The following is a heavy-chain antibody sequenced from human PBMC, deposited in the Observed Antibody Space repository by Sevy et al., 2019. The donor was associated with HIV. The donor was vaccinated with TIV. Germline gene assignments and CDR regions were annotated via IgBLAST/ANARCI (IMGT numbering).Heavy chain of an antibody. CDR2: IKQDGSEK. J-gene: IGHJ6*02. CDR1: GFTFSSYW. D-gene: IGHD2-2*02. CDR3: ARDARRYCSSTSCYRAYGMDV. Sequence: GGSLRLSCAASGFTFSSYWMSWVRQAPGKGLEWVANIKQDGSEKYYVDSVKGRFTISRDNAKNSLYLQMNSLGAEDTAVYYCARDARRYCSSTSCYRAYGMDVWGQGTTVTVSS. V-gene: IGHV3-7*01.